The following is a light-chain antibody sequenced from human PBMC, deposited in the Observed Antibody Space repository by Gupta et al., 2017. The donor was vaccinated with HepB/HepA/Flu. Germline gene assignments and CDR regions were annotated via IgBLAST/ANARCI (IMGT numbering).Light chain of an antibody. CDR3: QQPRHWPPLT. Sequence: IVLTQYPATLSLSPGQRDTLSCRASQDIEDYLAWYQQRPGQAPRLLIYDAVNRATGIPARFSGSGSGTDFSLTISSLEPEDFAVHYCQQPRHWPPLTFGGGTKVEI. V-gene: IGKV3-11*01. CDR1: QDIEDY. J-gene: IGKJ4*01. CDR2: DAV.